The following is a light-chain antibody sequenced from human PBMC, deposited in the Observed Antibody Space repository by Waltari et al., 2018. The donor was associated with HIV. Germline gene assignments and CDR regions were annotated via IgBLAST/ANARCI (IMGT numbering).Light chain of an antibody. V-gene: IGLV1-51*02. CDR2: END. CDR1: HPHLGSIY. Sequence: QSVLTQPPSVSPAPGQKVTISCSGSHPHLGSIYVSWYQQLPGRVPKLLIFENDMRSSGFPDRFSGSKSGTSATLVITGLQTGDEADYYCGTWDSSLSAGVFGGGTKVTVL. J-gene: IGLJ3*02. CDR3: GTWDSSLSAGV.